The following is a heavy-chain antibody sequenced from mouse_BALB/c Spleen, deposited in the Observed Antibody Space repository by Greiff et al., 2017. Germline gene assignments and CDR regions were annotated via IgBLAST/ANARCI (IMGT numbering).Heavy chain of an antibody. J-gene: IGHJ4*01. CDR2: IYPGDGST. CDR3: ARRGLRRIGYAMDY. Sequence: QVQLKQSGPELVKPGASVKMSCKASGYTFTSYYIHWVKQRPGQGLEWIGWIYPGDGSTKYNEKFKGKTTLTADKSSSTAYMLLSSLTSEDSAIYFCARRGLRRIGYAMDYWGQGTSVTVSS. V-gene: IGHV1S56*01. CDR1: GYTFTSYY. D-gene: IGHD2-4*01.